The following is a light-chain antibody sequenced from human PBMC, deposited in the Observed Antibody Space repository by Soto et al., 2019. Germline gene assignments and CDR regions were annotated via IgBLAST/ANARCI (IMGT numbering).Light chain of an antibody. Sequence: EIVLTQSPGTLSLSPEERATLSCRASQSVSSSYLAWYQQKPGQAPRLLIYGASSRATGIPDRFSGSGSGTDFTLTISRLEPEDFAVYYCQQYGSSPRTLGQGTKVDIK. CDR1: QSVSSSY. J-gene: IGKJ1*01. V-gene: IGKV3-20*01. CDR2: GAS. CDR3: QQYGSSPRT.